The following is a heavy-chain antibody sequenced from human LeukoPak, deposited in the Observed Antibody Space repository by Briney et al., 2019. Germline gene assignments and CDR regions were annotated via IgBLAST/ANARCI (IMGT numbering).Heavy chain of an antibody. CDR3: AKDRNYYGSGSYYAY. CDR2: ISGSGDGT. D-gene: IGHD3-10*01. CDR1: GFTFSSYA. Sequence: GGSLRLSCAASGFTFSSYAMSWVRLAPGKGLEWVSGISGSGDGTYFADPVKGRFTISRDNSKNTVYLQMNSLRAEDAAVYYCAKDRNYYGSGSYYAYWGQGTLVTVSS. V-gene: IGHV3-23*01. J-gene: IGHJ4*02.